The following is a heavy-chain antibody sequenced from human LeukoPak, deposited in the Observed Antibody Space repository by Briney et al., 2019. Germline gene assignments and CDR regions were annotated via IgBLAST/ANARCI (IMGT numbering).Heavy chain of an antibody. CDR2: ISWDGGST. CDR3: AKDIRSSGWYGYFDY. V-gene: IGHV3-43*01. Sequence: GGSLRLSCAASGSTFDDYTMHWVRQAPGKGLEWVSLISWDGGSTYYADSVKGRFTISRDNSKNSLYLQMNSLRTEDTALYYCAKDIRSSGWYGYFDYWGQGTLVTVSS. CDR1: GSTFDDYT. J-gene: IGHJ4*02. D-gene: IGHD6-19*01.